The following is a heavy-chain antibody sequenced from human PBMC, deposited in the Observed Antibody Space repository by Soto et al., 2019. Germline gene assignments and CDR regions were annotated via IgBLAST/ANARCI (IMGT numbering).Heavy chain of an antibody. Sequence: PGESLKISCEGSGYNFPHFWITWVRQMPGKGLEWMGTIDPSDSYTDYSPSFQGHVSLSADKSSSTAYLQWSSLKASDTAMYYCATNQNIAERLSAIDYWGPGTPLTVSS. J-gene: IGHJ4*02. D-gene: IGHD1-1*01. CDR2: IDPSDSYT. CDR1: GYNFPHFW. CDR3: ATNQNIAERLSAIDY. V-gene: IGHV5-10-1*01.